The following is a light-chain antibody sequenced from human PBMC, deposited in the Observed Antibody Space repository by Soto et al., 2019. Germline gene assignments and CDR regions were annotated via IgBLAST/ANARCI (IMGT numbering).Light chain of an antibody. CDR3: SSYTTGSTLPWV. J-gene: IGLJ1*01. Sequence: QSLLTQPASVSVSPGQSITIACAGSSNDIGTYEYVSWHQHHPGRAPKLIIFGVNDRPSGISDRFSGSKSGNTASLTIFGLQLEDEAVYYCSSYTTGSTLPWVFGTGTKVTVL. V-gene: IGLV2-14*01. CDR1: SNDIGTYEY. CDR2: GVN.